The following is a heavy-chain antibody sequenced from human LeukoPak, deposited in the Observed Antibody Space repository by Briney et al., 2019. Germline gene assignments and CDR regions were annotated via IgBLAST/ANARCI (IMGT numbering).Heavy chain of an antibody. J-gene: IGHJ5*02. CDR1: GYTFTVYY. D-gene: IGHD3-10*01. CDR3: ARDPLMVRGALAGGNWFDP. V-gene: IGHV1-2*02. Sequence: ASVKVSCKASGYTFTVYYMHWVRQAPGQGLEWMGWINPNSGGTNYAQKFQGRVTMTRDTSISTAYMELSRLRSDDTAVYYCARDPLMVRGALAGGNWFDPWGQGTLVTVSS. CDR2: INPNSGGT.